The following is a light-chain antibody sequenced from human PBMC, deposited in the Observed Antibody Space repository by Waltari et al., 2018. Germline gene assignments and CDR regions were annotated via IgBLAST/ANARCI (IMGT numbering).Light chain of an antibody. CDR2: AAS. V-gene: IGKV1-39*01. CDR3: QQSYRIPYT. CDR1: QSISNY. J-gene: IGKJ2*01. Sequence: DIQMTQSPSSLSASVGDRVTITFRASQSISNYLNWYQQKPGKAPKLLIYAASSLQSGVPSRFSGSGSGTDFTLTISSLQPEDFASYSCQQSYRIPYTFGQGTKLEIK.